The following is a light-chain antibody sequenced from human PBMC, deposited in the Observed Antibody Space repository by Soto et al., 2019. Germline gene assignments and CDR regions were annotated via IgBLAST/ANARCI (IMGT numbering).Light chain of an antibody. J-gene: IGKJ1*01. CDR1: QSISSW. Sequence: DIQMTQSPSTLSASVGDRVTITCRASQSISSWLAWYQQKPGKAPKLLIYAASSLESGVPSRFSGSRSGTDFTLTISSLQPDDFATYYCQHYNSNPWTFGHGTKVEVK. CDR2: AAS. V-gene: IGKV1-5*01. CDR3: QHYNSNPWT.